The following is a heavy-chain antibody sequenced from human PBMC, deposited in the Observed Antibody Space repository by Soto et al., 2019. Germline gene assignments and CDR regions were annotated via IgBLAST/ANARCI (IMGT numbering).Heavy chain of an antibody. V-gene: IGHV1-69*02. CDR1: GGTFSSYT. D-gene: IGHD3-10*01. Sequence: GASVKVSCKASGGTFSSYTISWVRQAPGQGLEWMGRIIPIHGIANYAQKFQGRVTITADKSTSTAYMELSSLRSEDTAVYYCARVRVRGVIMDDYWGQGTLVTVSA. CDR3: ARVRVRGVIMDDY. CDR2: IIPIHGIA. J-gene: IGHJ4*02.